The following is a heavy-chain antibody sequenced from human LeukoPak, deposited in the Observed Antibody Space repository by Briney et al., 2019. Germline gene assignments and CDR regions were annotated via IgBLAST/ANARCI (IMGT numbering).Heavy chain of an antibody. V-gene: IGHV3-49*04. J-gene: IGHJ4*02. CDR3: TRDRYCSGGSCYSGGLDY. CDR1: GFTFGDYA. Sequence: GGSLRLSCTVSGFTFGDYAMNWVRQAPGKGLEWVGLIRSKAYGGTTEYAASVKGRFTISRDGSRSIAVLQMNSLKTEDTAVYYCTRDRYCSGGSCYSGGLDYRGQGTLVTVSS. CDR2: IRSKAYGGTT. D-gene: IGHD2-15*01.